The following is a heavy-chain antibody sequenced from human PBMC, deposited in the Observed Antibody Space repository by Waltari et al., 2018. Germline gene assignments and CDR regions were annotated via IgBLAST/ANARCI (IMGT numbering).Heavy chain of an antibody. CDR1: GFTFSIYW. Sequence: EVQLVESGGGSVQPGGSLRLSCAASGFTFSIYWMYWVRHAPGKGLVWVSRINTDGSSTSYADSVKGRFTISRDNAKNTLYLQMNSLRAEDTAVYYCTRALSGSFPYWGQGTLVTVSS. J-gene: IGHJ4*02. D-gene: IGHD1-26*01. CDR3: TRALSGSFPY. CDR2: INTDGSST. V-gene: IGHV3-74*01.